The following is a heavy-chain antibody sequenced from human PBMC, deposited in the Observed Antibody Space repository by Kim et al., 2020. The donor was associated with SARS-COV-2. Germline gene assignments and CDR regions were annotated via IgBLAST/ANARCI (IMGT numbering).Heavy chain of an antibody. CDR1: GYTLTELS. J-gene: IGHJ5*02. D-gene: IGHD3-10*01. V-gene: IGHV1-24*01. CDR3: ATSTSVGWFGDGRFDP. Sequence: ASVKVSCKVSGYTLTELSMHWVRQAPGKGLEWMGGFDPEDGETIYAQKFQGRVTMTEDTSTDTAYMELSSLRSEDTAVYYCATSTSVGWFGDGRFDPWGQGTLVTVSS. CDR2: FDPEDGET.